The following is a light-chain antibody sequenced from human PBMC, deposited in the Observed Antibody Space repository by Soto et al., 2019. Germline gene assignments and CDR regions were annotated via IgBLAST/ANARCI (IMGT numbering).Light chain of an antibody. CDR1: QNIRCY. Sequence: DIEMTQSPPFLSASVVAKVTITCRASQNIRCYWIWYRQKPGKAPTGLSYGGSTLESGVTSRCIGSTTGTECTLTISSLQPEDCATCYCHQSLSVPRTFGRGAKVDIK. CDR3: HQSLSVPRT. CDR2: GGS. J-gene: IGKJ1*01. V-gene: IGKV1-39*01.